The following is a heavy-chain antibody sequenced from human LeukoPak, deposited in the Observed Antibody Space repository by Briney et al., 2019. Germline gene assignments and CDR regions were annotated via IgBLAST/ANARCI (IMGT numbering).Heavy chain of an antibody. CDR1: GFTFSSYA. D-gene: IGHD2-15*01. J-gene: IGHJ4*02. CDR2: ISSNGGST. CDR3: VRPVVVAATIGADYFDY. Sequence: TGGSLRLSCSASGFTFSSYAMHWVRQAPAKGLEYVSAISSNGGSTYYADSVNSRFTISRDNSKNTLYLQMSSLRAEDTAVYYCVRPVVVAATIGADYFDYWGQGTLVTVSS. V-gene: IGHV3-64D*09.